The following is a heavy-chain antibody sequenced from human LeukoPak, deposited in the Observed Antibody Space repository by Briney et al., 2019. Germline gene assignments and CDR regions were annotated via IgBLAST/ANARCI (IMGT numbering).Heavy chain of an antibody. CDR3: ARFSGYCSANSCYPAY. V-gene: IGHV4-38-2*02. J-gene: IGHJ4*02. CDR1: GYSISNGYF. Sequence: SETLSLTCTVSGYSISNGYFWGWTRQSPGKGLEWIGSIYHSGSTYYTPSLKSRVTMSVDTSNNLLSLKLTSVTAADTAVYYCARFSGYCSANSCYPAYWGQGTLVSVSS. D-gene: IGHD2-15*01. CDR2: IYHSGST.